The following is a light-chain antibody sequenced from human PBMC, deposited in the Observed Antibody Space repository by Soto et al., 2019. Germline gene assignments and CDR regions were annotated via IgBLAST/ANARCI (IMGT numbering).Light chain of an antibody. J-gene: IGLJ1*01. Sequence: QSVLTQSPSVSGAPGQRVAISCTGSSSNIGAEYDVHWYQQLPGTAPKRLIYGDNNRPSGVPDRFSGSKSGTSASLAITGLQTEDEADYYCQSYDSSLTTFVFGTGTKVTVL. CDR1: SSNIGAEYD. CDR2: GDN. V-gene: IGLV1-40*01. CDR3: QSYDSSLTTFV.